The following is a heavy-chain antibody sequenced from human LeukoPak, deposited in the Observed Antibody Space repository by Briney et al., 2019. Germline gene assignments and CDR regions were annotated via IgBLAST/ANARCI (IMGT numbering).Heavy chain of an antibody. D-gene: IGHD4-17*01. CDR3: ARDPTVTNFHDAFDI. CDR1: GFTFTSHA. Sequence: PGGSLRLSCAASGFTFTSHAMSWVRQAPGKGLEWVSGISGSGVSTYYADSVKGRFTISRDNAKNSLYLQMNSLRAEDTAVYYCARDPTVTNFHDAFDIWGQGTMVTVSS. V-gene: IGHV3-23*01. CDR2: ISGSGVST. J-gene: IGHJ3*02.